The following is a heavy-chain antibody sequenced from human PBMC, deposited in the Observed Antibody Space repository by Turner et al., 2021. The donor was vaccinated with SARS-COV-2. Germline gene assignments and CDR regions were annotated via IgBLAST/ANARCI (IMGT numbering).Heavy chain of an antibody. J-gene: IGHJ4*02. CDR2: IHANSGGT. CDR3: ARVGGSGWYGS. CDR1: GYTFTGYY. V-gene: IGHV1-2*02. D-gene: IGHD6-19*01. Sequence: QVQLVQSGAEVKKPGASVKVSCKASGYTFTGYYMHWVRQAPGQGLEWMGWIHANSGGTNYARKFQGRVTMTRDTSISTAYMELSGLRSDDTAVYYCARVGGSGWYGSWGQGTLVTVSS.